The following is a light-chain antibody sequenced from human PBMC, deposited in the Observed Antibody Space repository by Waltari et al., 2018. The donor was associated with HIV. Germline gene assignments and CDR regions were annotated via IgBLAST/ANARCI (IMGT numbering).Light chain of an antibody. V-gene: IGKV3-11*01. CDR2: DAS. J-gene: IGKJ1*01. CDR1: QSVSDY. CDR3: QQRTSWPPWT. Sequence: IVLTQSPATLSLSPGERSTLSCRASQSVSDYLAWYQQKPGQAPRLLIYDASNRATGIPARFSGSGSGTDFTLTISSLEPEDFAVYYCQQRTSWPPWTFGQGTKVEIK.